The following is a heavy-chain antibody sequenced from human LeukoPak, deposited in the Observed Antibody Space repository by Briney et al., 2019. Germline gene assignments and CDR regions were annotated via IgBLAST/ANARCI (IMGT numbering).Heavy chain of an antibody. Sequence: WASVKVSCKASGGTFSSYAISWVRQAPGQGLEWMGGIIPIFGTANYAQKFQGRVTITADESTSTAYMELSSLRSEDTAVYYCARDAESNYDMWGQGPLVTVSS. CDR1: GGTFSSYA. CDR2: IIPIFGTA. V-gene: IGHV1-69*13. J-gene: IGHJ4*02. CDR3: ARDAESNYDM. D-gene: IGHD4-11*01.